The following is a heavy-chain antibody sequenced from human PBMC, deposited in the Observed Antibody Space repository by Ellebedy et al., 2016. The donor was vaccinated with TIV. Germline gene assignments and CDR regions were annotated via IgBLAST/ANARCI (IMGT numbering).Heavy chain of an antibody. CDR1: GFTFSSYW. J-gene: IGHJ4*02. V-gene: IGHV3-7*03. CDR2: IKQDGSEK. Sequence: GGSLRLSCAASGFTFSSYWMSWVRQAPGKGLEWVANIKQDGSEKYYVDSVKGRFTISRDNAKNSLYLQMNSLRAEDTAVYYCARDGQGVWFGEFSPQYCFDYWGQGTLVTVSS. CDR3: ARDGQGVWFGEFSPQYCFDY. D-gene: IGHD3-10*01.